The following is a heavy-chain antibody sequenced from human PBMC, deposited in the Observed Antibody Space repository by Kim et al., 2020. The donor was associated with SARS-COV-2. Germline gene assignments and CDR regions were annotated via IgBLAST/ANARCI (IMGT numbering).Heavy chain of an antibody. D-gene: IGHD3-10*01. CDR3: ARERTRGAIQYHYYGMDA. Sequence: ASVKVSCKGSGYTFTSYAITWVRQAPGQGLEWMGWINPYNGNTNYAQSLQGRVSMTRDTSTSTAYMELRSLRSDDTAVYYCARERTRGAIQYHYYGMDAWGQGTTVTVSS. V-gene: IGHV1-18*04. J-gene: IGHJ6*02. CDR2: INPYNGNT. CDR1: GYTFTSYA.